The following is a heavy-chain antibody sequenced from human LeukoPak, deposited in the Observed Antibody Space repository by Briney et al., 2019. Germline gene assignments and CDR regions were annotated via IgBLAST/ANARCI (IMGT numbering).Heavy chain of an antibody. Sequence: GASVKVSCKASGYTFTSYDINWVRQATGQGLEWMGWMNPNSGNTGYAQKFQGRVTMTRNTSISTAYMELSSLRSEDTAVYYCARSNICTNGVCYTGVRYWGQGTLVTVSS. CDR3: ARSNICTNGVCYTGVRY. J-gene: IGHJ4*02. CDR2: MNPNSGNT. V-gene: IGHV1-8*01. D-gene: IGHD2-8*01. CDR1: GYTFTSYD.